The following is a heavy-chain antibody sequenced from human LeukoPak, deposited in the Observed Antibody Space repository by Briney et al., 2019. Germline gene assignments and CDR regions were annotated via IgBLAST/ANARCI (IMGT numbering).Heavy chain of an antibody. CDR1: GHTFTSYY. CDR2: ISAYNGQT. V-gene: IGHV1-18*01. Sequence: GASVKVSCKASGHTFTSYYIVWVRRAPGQGLQLMGRISAYNGQTHYAQKVQGRVTMTTDPSTSTVYMELRSLTSDDTALYYCAWDSGAFEIWGQGTMLTVSS. J-gene: IGHJ3*02. CDR3: AWDSGAFEI.